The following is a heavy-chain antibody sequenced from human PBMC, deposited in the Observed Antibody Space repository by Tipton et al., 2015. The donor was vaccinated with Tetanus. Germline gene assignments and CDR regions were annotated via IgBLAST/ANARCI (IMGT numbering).Heavy chain of an antibody. CDR2: FYYGGRT. J-gene: IGHJ4*02. D-gene: IGHD2-21*01. CDR1: GDSIGSRSYY. Sequence: TLSLTCSVSGDSIGSRSYYWGWIRQPPGKGLEWIGTFYYGGRTYFNLSLKSRLTMSVDTSKNQFSLNLTSVTAADTAQYFCVRHGGLVGIYFHDWGQGTLVAVSS. CDR3: VRHGGLVGIYFHD. V-gene: IGHV4-39*01.